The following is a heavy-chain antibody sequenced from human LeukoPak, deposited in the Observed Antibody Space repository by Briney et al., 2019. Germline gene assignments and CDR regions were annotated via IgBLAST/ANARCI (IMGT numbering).Heavy chain of an antibody. CDR2: IYHSGST. CDR3: ARGGAARLHFQN. Sequence: SETLSLTCTVSGGSISTYYWNWIRQPPGKGLEWIGYIYHSGSTNYNPSLQSRVTISVAASKNQFSLNLNSVTAADTAVYYCARGGAARLHFQNWGQGTLVTVSS. D-gene: IGHD6-6*01. V-gene: IGHV4-59*01. J-gene: IGHJ1*01. CDR1: GGSISTYY.